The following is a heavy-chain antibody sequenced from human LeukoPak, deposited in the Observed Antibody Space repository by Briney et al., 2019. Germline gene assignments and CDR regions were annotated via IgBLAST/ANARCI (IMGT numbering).Heavy chain of an antibody. CDR1: GFTFSSYW. J-gene: IGHJ1*01. CDR3: ARARSAPGGEYFQH. CDR2: IKQDGSEK. D-gene: IGHD3-10*01. V-gene: IGHV3-7*01. Sequence: GGSLRLSCAASGFTFSSYWMSWVRQAPGKGLEWVANIKQDGSEKYYVDSVKGRFTISRDNAKNSLYLQMNSLRAEDTAVYYCARARSAPGGEYFQHWGQGTLVTVSS.